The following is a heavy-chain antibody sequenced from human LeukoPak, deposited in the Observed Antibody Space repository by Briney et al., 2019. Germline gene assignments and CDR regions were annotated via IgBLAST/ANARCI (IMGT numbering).Heavy chain of an antibody. J-gene: IGHJ4*02. CDR1: GGSISSSSYY. CDR3: AREHKIGSYFDY. V-gene: IGHV4-39*07. CDR2: IYYSGST. D-gene: IGHD1-26*01. Sequence: PSETLSLTCTVSGGSISSSSYYWGWIRQPPGKGLEWIGSIYYSGSTYYNPSLKSRVTISVDTSKNQFSLKLSSVTAADTAVYYCAREHKIGSYFDYWGQGTLVTVSS.